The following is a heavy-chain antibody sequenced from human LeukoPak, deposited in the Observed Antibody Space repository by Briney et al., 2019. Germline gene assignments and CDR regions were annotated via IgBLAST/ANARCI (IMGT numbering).Heavy chain of an antibody. D-gene: IGHD6-6*01. Sequence: ASVKVSCKASGGTFSSYAISWVRQAPGQGLEWMGGIIPIFGTANYAQKFQGRVTITTDESTSTAYMELSSLRSEDTAMYYCARDHLAAPNQFDYWGQGTLVTVSS. CDR1: GGTFSSYA. J-gene: IGHJ4*02. CDR3: ARDHLAAPNQFDY. CDR2: IIPIFGTA. V-gene: IGHV1-69*05.